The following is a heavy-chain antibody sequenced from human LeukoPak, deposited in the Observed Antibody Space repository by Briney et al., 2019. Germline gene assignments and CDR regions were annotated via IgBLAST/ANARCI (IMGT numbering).Heavy chain of an antibody. CDR3: ARALTTLTYEGY. J-gene: IGHJ4*02. CDR2: ISSSSSYI. Sequence: PGGSLRLSCAASGFTFSSYSINWVRQAPGKGLEWVSSISSSSSYIYYADSVKGRFTISRDNAKNSLYLQMNSLRAEDTAVYYCARALTTLTYEGYWGQGTLVTVSS. D-gene: IGHD1-1*01. CDR1: GFTFSSYS. V-gene: IGHV3-21*01.